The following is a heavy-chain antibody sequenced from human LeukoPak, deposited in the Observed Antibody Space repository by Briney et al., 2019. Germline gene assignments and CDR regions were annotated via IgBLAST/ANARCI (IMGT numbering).Heavy chain of an antibody. J-gene: IGHJ4*02. V-gene: IGHV4-39*01. D-gene: IGHD4-17*01. Sequence: SETLSLTCTVSGGSISSSSYYWGWIRQPPGKGLEWIGSIYYSGSTYYNPSLKSRVTISVDTSKNQFALKLSSVTAADTAVYYCASLSDYGDQLDYWGQGTLVTVSS. CDR1: GGSISSSSYY. CDR2: IYYSGST. CDR3: ASLSDYGDQLDY.